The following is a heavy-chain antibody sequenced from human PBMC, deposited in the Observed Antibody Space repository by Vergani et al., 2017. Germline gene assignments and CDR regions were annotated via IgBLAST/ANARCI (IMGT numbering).Heavy chain of an antibody. D-gene: IGHD2-2*01. CDR2: INNKGCST. Sequence: QLLESWGCLIQPGGSLRLSCEASGLTFNSYAMTCVRQAPGKGLEWVSGINNKGCSTYYADSVKGRFTISRDNSKNTLYLQMTDLRAEDTATYYCAKVCGSTSCPYGGGAFDVWGHGTMVTVSS. J-gene: IGHJ3*01. CDR3: AKVCGSTSCPYGGGAFDV. V-gene: IGHV3-23*01. CDR1: GLTFNSYA.